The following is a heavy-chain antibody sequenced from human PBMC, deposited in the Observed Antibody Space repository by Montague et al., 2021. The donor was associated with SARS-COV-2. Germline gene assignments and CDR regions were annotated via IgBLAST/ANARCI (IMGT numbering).Heavy chain of an antibody. J-gene: IGHJ4*02. D-gene: IGHD4-17*01. CDR3: ARGRVRFLY. CDR1: GWTFSASY. V-gene: IGHV4-34*01. CDR2: INHIEST. Sequence: SETLSLTCAVYGWTFSASYLSWIRPPPGTGLDRTGEINHIESTNSNPSLKSRVTISVDTSKNQFSLKLSSVTAADTAVYYCARGRVRFLYWGQGTLVTVSS.